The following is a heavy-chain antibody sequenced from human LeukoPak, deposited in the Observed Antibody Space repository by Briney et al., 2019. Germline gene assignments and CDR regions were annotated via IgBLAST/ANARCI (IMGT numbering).Heavy chain of an antibody. CDR3: AKDMEHDSSGYEFDY. Sequence: GRSLRLSCAASGFTFDDYAMHWVRHAPGKGLEWVSGISWNSGSIGYADSVKGRFTISRDNAKNSLYLQMNSLRAEDTALYYCAKDMEHDSSGYEFDYWGQGTLVTVSS. V-gene: IGHV3-9*01. CDR1: GFTFDDYA. J-gene: IGHJ4*02. D-gene: IGHD3-22*01. CDR2: ISWNSGSI.